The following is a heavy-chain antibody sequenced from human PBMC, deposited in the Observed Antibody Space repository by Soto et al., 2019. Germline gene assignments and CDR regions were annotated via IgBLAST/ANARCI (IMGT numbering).Heavy chain of an antibody. CDR2: IIPIFGTA. D-gene: IGHD2-2*01. Sequence: GASVKVSCKASGGTFSSYAISWVRQAPGRGLEWMGGIIPIFGTANYAQKFQGRVTITADESTSTAYMELSSLRSEDTAVYYCARGKDIVVVPAALSAWGQGTLVTVSS. V-gene: IGHV1-69*13. J-gene: IGHJ5*02. CDR3: ARGKDIVVVPAALSA. CDR1: GGTFSSYA.